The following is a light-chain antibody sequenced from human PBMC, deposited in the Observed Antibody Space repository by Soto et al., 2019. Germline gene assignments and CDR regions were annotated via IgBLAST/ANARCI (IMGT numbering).Light chain of an antibody. CDR2: EVT. Sequence: QSALTQPASVSGSPGQSITISCTVTSSDVGGYNYVSWYQQHPGKAPKLMIYEVTSRPSGVSNRFSASKSGNTASLSISGLQAEDEADYYCSSYTSTSTYVFGAGTKVTVL. V-gene: IGLV2-14*01. CDR1: SSDVGGYNY. J-gene: IGLJ1*01. CDR3: SSYTSTSTYV.